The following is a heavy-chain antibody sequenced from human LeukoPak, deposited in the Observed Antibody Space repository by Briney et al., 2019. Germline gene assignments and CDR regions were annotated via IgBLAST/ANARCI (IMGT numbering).Heavy chain of an antibody. CDR3: ARVGYDSSCYYVWFDP. Sequence: SETLSLTCSVSGGSISSYCWSWIRQPAGKGLEWIGRIYTSGSTNYNPSLKSRVTMSVDSSKNQFSLKLSSVTAADTAVYYCARVGYDSSCYYVWFDPWGQGTLVTVSS. J-gene: IGHJ5*02. D-gene: IGHD3-22*01. CDR2: IYTSGST. CDR1: GGSISSYC. V-gene: IGHV4-4*07.